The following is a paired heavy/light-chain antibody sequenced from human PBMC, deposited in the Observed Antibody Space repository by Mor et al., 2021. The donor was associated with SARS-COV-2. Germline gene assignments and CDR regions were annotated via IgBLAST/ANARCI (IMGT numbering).Heavy chain of an antibody. CDR3: ARSTVTTHGYMDV. V-gene: IGHV3-33*01. CDR2: IWYDGSNT. D-gene: IGHD4-17*01. Sequence: QVQLVESGGGVVQPGRSLTLSCAASGFTFTTYGMHWVRQAPGKGLEWVAVIWYDGSNTYYVDSVKGRIIISRDNSKNTVYLQMNSLRAEDTAVYYCARSTVTTHGYMDVWGKGTTVTVTS. CDR1: GFTFTTYG. J-gene: IGHJ6*03.
Light chain of an antibody. CDR2: DAS. CDR3: QQRSKWPLT. Sequence: EIVLTQSPATLSLSPGERATLSCRASQSVSSDLAWYQQKPGQAPRLLIYDASNRATGIPARFSGSGSATDFTLTISGLEPEDFVLYYCQQRSKWPLTFGQGTRLEIK. V-gene: IGKV3-11*01. J-gene: IGKJ5*01. CDR1: QSVSSD.